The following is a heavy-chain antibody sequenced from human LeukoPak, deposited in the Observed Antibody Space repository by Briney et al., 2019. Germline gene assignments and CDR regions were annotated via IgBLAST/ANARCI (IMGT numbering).Heavy chain of an antibody. CDR3: AGVGATGLDY. J-gene: IGHJ4*02. V-gene: IGHV3-48*04. D-gene: IGHD1-26*01. Sequence: GGSLRLSCAASGFTFSTYSMNWVRQAPGKGLEWVSYISSSSSTIYYADSVKGRFTISRDNAKNSLYLQMNSLRAEDTAVYYCAGVGATGLDYWGQGTLVTVSS. CDR2: ISSSSSTI. CDR1: GFTFSTYS.